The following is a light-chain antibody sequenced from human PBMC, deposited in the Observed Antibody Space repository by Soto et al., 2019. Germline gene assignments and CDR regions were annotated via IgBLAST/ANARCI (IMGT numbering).Light chain of an antibody. CDR2: KAS. J-gene: IGKJ1*01. Sequence: DIQMTQSPSTLSGSVGDRVNITCRASPAISSWLALYQQKPGKAPKLLIYKASTLKSGVPSRFSGSGSGTEFTLTISSLQPYDFATYYCQHYNSYSEAFGQGTKVELK. CDR3: QHYNSYSEA. V-gene: IGKV1-5*03. CDR1: PAISSW.